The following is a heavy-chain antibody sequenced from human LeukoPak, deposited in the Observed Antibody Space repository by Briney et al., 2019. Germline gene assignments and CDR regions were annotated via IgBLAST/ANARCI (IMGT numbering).Heavy chain of an antibody. Sequence: SETLSLTCTVSGGSISTYYWTWIRQPPGKGLEWIGSIYHSGSTYYNPSLKSRVTISVDTSKNQFSLKLSSVTAADTAVYYCARDGGVYDSSADYWGQGTLVTVTS. V-gene: IGHV4-38-2*02. CDR1: GGSISTYY. CDR2: IYHSGST. CDR3: ARDGGVYDSSADY. J-gene: IGHJ4*02. D-gene: IGHD3-22*01.